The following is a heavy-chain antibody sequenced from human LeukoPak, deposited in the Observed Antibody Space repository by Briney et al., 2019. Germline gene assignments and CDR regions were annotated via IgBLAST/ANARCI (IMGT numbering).Heavy chain of an antibody. V-gene: IGHV1-24*01. CDR1: GYTLTELS. CDR2: FDPEDGET. J-gene: IGHJ5*02. Sequence: ASVKVSCKVSGYTLTELSMHWVRQAPGKGLEWMGGFDPEDGETIYAQKFQGRVTITADKSTSTAYMELSSLRSEDTAVYYCARVGGRLRPGDWFDPWGQGTLVTVSS. D-gene: IGHD3-10*01. CDR3: ARVGGRLRPGDWFDP.